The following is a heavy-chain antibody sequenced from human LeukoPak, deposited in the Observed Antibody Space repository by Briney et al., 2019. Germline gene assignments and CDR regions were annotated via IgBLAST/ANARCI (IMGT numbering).Heavy chain of an antibody. J-gene: IGHJ4*02. CDR1: GGSISSYY. CDR3: ARGLMMAVAGRGEFHY. Sequence: SETLSLTCTVSGGSISSYYWSWIRQPPGKGLEWIGYIYYSGSTNYNPSLKSRVTISVDTSKNQFSLKLSSVTAADTAVYYCARGLMMAVAGRGEFHYWGQGALVTVSS. D-gene: IGHD6-13*01. CDR2: IYYSGST. V-gene: IGHV4-59*01.